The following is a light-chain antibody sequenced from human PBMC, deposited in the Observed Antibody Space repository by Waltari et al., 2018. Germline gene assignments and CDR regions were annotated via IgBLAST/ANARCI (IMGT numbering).Light chain of an antibody. V-gene: IGKV1-5*03. CDR2: KAS. CDR3: QQSSGPWT. CDR1: QSISTW. J-gene: IGKJ1*01. Sequence: DIQMTQSPPSVSASVGDTVTITCRASQSISTWVAWYQQKPGKAPRLLIYKASSLQSGGLSRFSGSGSGTEFTLTISSLQPDDFGTYYCQQSSGPWTFGQGTTV.